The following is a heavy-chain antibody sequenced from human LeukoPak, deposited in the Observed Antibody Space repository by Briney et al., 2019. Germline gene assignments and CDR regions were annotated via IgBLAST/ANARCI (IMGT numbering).Heavy chain of an antibody. J-gene: IGHJ4*02. CDR2: IYYSGST. CDR1: GGSISSGGYY. CDR3: AAGQSRWYFDY. V-gene: IGHV4-31*03. Sequence: SETLSLTCTVSGGSISSGGYYCSWIRQHPGKGLEWIGYIYYSGSTYYNPSLKSRVTISVDTSKNQFSLKLSSVTAADTAVYYCAAGQSRWYFDYWGQGTMVTVSS.